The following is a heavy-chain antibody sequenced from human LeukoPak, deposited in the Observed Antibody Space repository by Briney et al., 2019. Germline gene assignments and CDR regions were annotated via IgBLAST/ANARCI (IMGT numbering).Heavy chain of an antibody. V-gene: IGHV4-39*07. J-gene: IGHJ4*02. CDR3: ASQQWLLSDFDY. Sequence: SETLSLTCTVSGGSISSSSHYWGWIRQPPGKGLEWIGRIYNSGNTNYNPSLKSRVTISVDTSKNQFSLKLSSVTAADTAVYYCASQQWLLSDFDYWGQGTLVTVSS. CDR1: GGSISSSSHY. D-gene: IGHD6-19*01. CDR2: IYNSGNT.